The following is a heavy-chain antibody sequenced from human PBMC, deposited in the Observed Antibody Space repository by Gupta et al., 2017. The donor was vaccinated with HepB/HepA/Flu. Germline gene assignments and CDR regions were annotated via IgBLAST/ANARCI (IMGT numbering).Heavy chain of an antibody. V-gene: IGHV3-23*01. CDR1: GFTFSSYA. CDR3: AKATVGANYYYYYMDV. Sequence: EVQLLESGGGLVQPGGSLRLSCAASGFTFSSYAMNWVRQAPGKGLEWVSAISGSGGSTYYAGSVKGHFTISRDNSKNTLYLQMNSLRAEDTAVYYCAKATVGANYYYYYMDVWGKGTTVTVSS. D-gene: IGHD1-26*01. J-gene: IGHJ6*03. CDR2: ISGSGGST.